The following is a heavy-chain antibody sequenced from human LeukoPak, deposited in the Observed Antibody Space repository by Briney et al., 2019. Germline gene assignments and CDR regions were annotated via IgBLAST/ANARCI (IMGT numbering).Heavy chain of an antibody. V-gene: IGHV3-23*01. Sequence: GGSLRLSCAASGFTFSDYYMSWIRQAPGKGLEWVSAISGSGGSTYYADSVKGRFTISRDNSKNTLYLQMNSLRAEDTAVYYCAKDPDYDFWSGYYMPGAFDIWGQGTMVTVSS. J-gene: IGHJ3*02. CDR3: AKDPDYDFWSGYYMPGAFDI. CDR1: GFTFSDYY. CDR2: ISGSGGST. D-gene: IGHD3-3*01.